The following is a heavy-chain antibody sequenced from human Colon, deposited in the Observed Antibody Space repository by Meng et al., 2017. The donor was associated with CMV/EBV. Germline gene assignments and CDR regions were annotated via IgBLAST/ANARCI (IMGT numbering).Heavy chain of an antibody. D-gene: IGHD6-25*01. CDR3: ATGSDY. V-gene: IGHV3-23*03. CDR2: MYGGGSGT. J-gene: IGHJ4*02. CDR1: GFTFSNYW. Sequence: GGSLRLSCAASGFTFSNYWMNWVRQAPGKGLEWVSVMYGGGSGTYYADSVKGRFTISRDDSKNTLYLQMNSLRAEDTAIYYCATGSDYWGQGTLVTVSS.